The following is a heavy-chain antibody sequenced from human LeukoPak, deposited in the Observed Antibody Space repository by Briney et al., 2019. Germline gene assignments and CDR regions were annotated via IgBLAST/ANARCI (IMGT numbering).Heavy chain of an antibody. J-gene: IGHJ3*02. D-gene: IGHD3-22*01. CDR2: ISGSSSYI. CDR1: GFTFSSYS. V-gene: IGHV3-21*01. CDR3: ARDRTYYDRTAGDAFDI. Sequence: GGSLRLSCAASGFTFSSYSMNWVRQAPGKGLEWVSSISGSSSYIYYADSVKGRFTISRDNAKNSLYLQMNSLRAEDTAVYYCARDRTYYDRTAGDAFDIWGQGTMVTVSS.